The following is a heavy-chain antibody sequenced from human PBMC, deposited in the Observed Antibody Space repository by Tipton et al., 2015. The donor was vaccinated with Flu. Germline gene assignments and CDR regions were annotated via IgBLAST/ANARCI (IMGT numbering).Heavy chain of an antibody. CDR3: ARDLRYLGYYYDSSGYDY. Sequence: SLRLSCAASGFTFSDYYMSWIRQAPGKGLEWVSYISSSGSTIYYADSVKGRFTISRDNAKNSLYLQMNSLRAEDTAVYYCARDLRYLGYYYDSSGYDYWGQGTLVTVSS. CDR2: ISSSGSTI. D-gene: IGHD3-22*01. J-gene: IGHJ4*02. CDR1: GFTFSDYY. V-gene: IGHV3-11*01.